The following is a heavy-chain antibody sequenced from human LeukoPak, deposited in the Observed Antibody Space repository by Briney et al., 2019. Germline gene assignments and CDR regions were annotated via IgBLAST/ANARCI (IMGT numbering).Heavy chain of an antibody. J-gene: IGHJ4*02. D-gene: IGHD3-10*01. CDR2: IYSGGRT. Sequence: GGSLRLSCAASGFTVSSNYMSWVRQAPGKGLGWVSVIYSGGRTYYADSVKGRFTISRQNSKNTLYLQMNSLRAEDTAVYYCAFYYGSGSLIDYWGQGTLVTVSS. CDR3: AFYYGSGSLIDY. V-gene: IGHV3-53*04. CDR1: GFTVSSNY.